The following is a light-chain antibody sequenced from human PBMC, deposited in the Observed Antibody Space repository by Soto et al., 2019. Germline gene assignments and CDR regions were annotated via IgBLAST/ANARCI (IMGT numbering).Light chain of an antibody. Sequence: EIVLTQTPGTLSVSPGERVTLSFRASDSLSTFLAWYQQKPGQAPRLLIYVASTKATGIPARFIGSGSATYFTLTISSLQSEDSAVYYCQSYNDLPFAFGQGTKLEI. J-gene: IGKJ2*01. CDR3: QSYNDLPFA. V-gene: IGKV3-15*01. CDR2: VAS. CDR1: DSLSTF.